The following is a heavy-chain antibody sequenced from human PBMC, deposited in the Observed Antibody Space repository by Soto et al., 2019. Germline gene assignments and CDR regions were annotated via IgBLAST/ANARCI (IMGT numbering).Heavy chain of an antibody. Sequence: LRLSCAASGFTFSSYDMNWVRQAPGKGLEWVSAIGVYANTYYADSVKGRFTISRDDSRNTVHLQLNSLRVDDTAVYYCAKESTVGSPGDYFDSWGQETLVTVSS. CDR3: AKESTVGSPGDYFDS. CDR1: GFTFSSYD. CDR2: IGVYANT. D-gene: IGHD1-26*01. J-gene: IGHJ4*02. V-gene: IGHV3-23*01.